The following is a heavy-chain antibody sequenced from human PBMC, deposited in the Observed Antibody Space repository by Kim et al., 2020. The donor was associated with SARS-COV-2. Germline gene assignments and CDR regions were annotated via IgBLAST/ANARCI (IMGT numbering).Heavy chain of an antibody. CDR3: ASDVGGFDY. CDR2: ST. J-gene: IGHJ4*02. V-gene: IGHV1-46*01. D-gene: IGHD1-26*01. Sequence: STSHRHTFQGRVTTTRDTSTGTVYMELSRLRSEDTAVYYCASDVGGFDYWGQGTLVTVSS.